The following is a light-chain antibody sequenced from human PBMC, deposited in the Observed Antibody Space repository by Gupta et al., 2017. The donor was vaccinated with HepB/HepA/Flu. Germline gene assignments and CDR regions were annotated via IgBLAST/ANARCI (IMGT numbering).Light chain of an antibody. CDR1: RTVFYSSNNKNY. J-gene: IGKJ1*01. CDR2: WAS. Sequence: DNVMTQSPDSLTVSLGERATINCKSSRTVFYSSNNKNYVAWYQQKAGQPPKLLIYWASTRESGVPERFSGSGSGTDFTLTISSLQAEDVAVYYCQQDDSAPRTFGQGTKVEI. V-gene: IGKV4-1*01. CDR3: QQDDSAPRT.